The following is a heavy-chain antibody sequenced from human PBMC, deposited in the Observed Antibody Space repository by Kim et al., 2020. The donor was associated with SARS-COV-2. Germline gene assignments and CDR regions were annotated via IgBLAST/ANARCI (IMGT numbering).Heavy chain of an antibody. V-gene: IGHV3-23*01. CDR1: GFTFSSYA. Sequence: GGSLRLSCAASGFTFSSYAMSWVRQAPGKGLEWVSGISGSGGSTYYADSVKGRFIISRDNSKNTLYLQMNSLRAEDTAVYYCAACRHYYGSGSYYYYGMDVWGQGTTVTVSS. CDR3: AACRHYYGSGSYYYYGMDV. CDR2: ISGSGGST. J-gene: IGHJ6*02. D-gene: IGHD3-10*01.